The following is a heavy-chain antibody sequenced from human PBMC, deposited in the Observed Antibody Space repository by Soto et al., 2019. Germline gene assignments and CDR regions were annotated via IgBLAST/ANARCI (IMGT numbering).Heavy chain of an antibody. J-gene: IGHJ6*02. CDR3: AADDRYYDILTGYSRRRNYYYGMDV. CDR1: GFSFTSSA. CDR2: IVVCSGNT. V-gene: IGHV1-58*01. Sequence: SVKVACETSGFSFTSSAFRWVRHARGQRLEWIGWIVVCSGNTNYAQKFQERVTITRDMSTSTAYMELSSLRSEDTAVYYCAADDRYYDILTGYSRRRNYYYGMDVWAQGTTVTVSS. D-gene: IGHD3-9*01.